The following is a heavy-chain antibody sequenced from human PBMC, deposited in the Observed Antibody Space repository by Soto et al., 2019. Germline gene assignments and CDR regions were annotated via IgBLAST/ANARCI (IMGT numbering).Heavy chain of an antibody. Sequence: GGSLRLSCAASGFTFSSYGMHWVRQAPGKVLEWVAVISYDGSNKYYADSVKGRFTISRDNSKNTLYLQMNSLRAEDTAVYYCAKAARYFDWSSFMDVWGQGTTVTVSS. CDR2: ISYDGSNK. CDR1: GFTFSSYG. CDR3: AKAARYFDWSSFMDV. V-gene: IGHV3-30*18. J-gene: IGHJ6*02. D-gene: IGHD3-9*01.